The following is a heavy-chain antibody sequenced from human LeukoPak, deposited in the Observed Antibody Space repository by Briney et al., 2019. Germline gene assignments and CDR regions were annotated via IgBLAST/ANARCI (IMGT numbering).Heavy chain of an antibody. D-gene: IGHD2-2*01. V-gene: IGHV4-39*01. CDR3: ARRRIIVVVPAAIGIQFAP. Sequence: SETLSLTCTVSGGSISSSSYYWGWIRQPPGKGLEWIGSNYYSGSTYYNPSLKSRDTISVDTSKNQFSLKLSSVTAADTAVCYCARRRIIVVVPAAIGIQFAPGGQGPLVTVSS. CDR1: GGSISSSSYY. CDR2: NYYSGST. J-gene: IGHJ5*02.